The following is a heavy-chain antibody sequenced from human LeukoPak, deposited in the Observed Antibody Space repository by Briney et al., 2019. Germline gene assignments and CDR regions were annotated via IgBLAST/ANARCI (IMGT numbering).Heavy chain of an antibody. CDR1: GFTFSNCA. V-gene: IGHV3-23*01. CDR2: ISGSGGST. D-gene: IGHD3-10*01. CDR3: AKVRRYYGSGSYYNRDY. J-gene: IGHJ4*02. Sequence: PGGSLRLSCAASGFTFSNCAMSWVRQAPGKGLEWVSAISGSGGSTYYADSVKGRFTISRDNSKNTLYLQMNSLRAEDTAVYYCAKVRRYYGSGSYYNRDYWGQGTLVTVSS.